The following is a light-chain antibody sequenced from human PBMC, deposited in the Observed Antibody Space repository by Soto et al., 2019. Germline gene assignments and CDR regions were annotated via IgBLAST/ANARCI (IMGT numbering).Light chain of an antibody. J-gene: IGKJ4*01. CDR2: KPS. CDR1: QPISSW. CDR3: QQYDSYSRPT. Sequence: AVSGSVGDRVTITCRATQPISSWLAWYQQKPGKAPPLLIYKPSTLKSGVPSTFSGSGSGTEFTLAISSLQPADFATYYCQQYDSYSRPTFGGGTKLDIK. V-gene: IGKV1-5*03.